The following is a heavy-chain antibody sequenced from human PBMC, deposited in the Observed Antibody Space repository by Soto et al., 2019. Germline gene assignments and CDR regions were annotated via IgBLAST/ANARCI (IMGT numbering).Heavy chain of an antibody. CDR3: ARLLYGDGYPDSVLDY. CDR2: IYPGDSDT. V-gene: IGHV5-51*01. Sequence: PGESLKISYKGSGYRFTSYWIGWVRQMHGKGLEWMAIIYPGDSDTRYSPSFHGQVTISADKSISTAYLHWSSLKASDTAMYYCARLLYGDGYPDSVLDYWGQGTLVTVSS. CDR1: GYRFTSYW. J-gene: IGHJ4*02. D-gene: IGHD5-12*01.